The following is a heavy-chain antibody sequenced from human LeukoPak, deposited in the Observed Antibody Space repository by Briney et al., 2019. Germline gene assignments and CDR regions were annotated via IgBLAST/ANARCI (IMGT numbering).Heavy chain of an antibody. D-gene: IGHD6-19*01. CDR3: VSRRLGSAFDI. Sequence: AGGSLRLSCAASGFTFSNFAMNWVRQAPGKGLEWVSYISISSSTIYYADSVKGRFTISRDNAKNSLYLQMNSLRAEDTAVYYCVSRRLGSAFDIWGQGTMVTVSS. J-gene: IGHJ3*02. V-gene: IGHV3-48*01. CDR1: GFTFSNFA. CDR2: ISISSSTI.